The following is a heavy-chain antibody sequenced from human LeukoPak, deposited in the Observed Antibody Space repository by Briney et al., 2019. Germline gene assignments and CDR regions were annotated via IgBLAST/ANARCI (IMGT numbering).Heavy chain of an antibody. V-gene: IGHV4-39*01. J-gene: IGHJ4*02. Sequence: SETLSLTCTVSGGSISNNNYYWAWIRQPPGKGLECIGSIYYSGSPYYNPSPMSRVTISVDTSKNQFSLRLSSVTAADTAVYYCATWRTAKTGFDYWGQGTLVTVSS. CDR3: ATWRTAKTGFDY. D-gene: IGHD1-1*01. CDR2: IYYSGSP. CDR1: GGSISNNNYY.